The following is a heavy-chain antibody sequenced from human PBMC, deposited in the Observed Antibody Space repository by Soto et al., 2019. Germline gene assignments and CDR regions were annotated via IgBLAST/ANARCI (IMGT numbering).Heavy chain of an antibody. J-gene: IGHJ4*02. V-gene: IGHV3-23*01. CDR3: ARWSYLDY. CDR1: GFSFGSYA. CDR2: ISGSDGKT. Sequence: GGPLRLSCAASGFSFGSYALSSVRQAPGTGLEWVSTISGSDGKTFYADSVKSRFSISRDTSQNTLYLQMNSLRADDTAIYYCARWSYLDYWGQGTRVTVSS. D-gene: IGHD3-3*01.